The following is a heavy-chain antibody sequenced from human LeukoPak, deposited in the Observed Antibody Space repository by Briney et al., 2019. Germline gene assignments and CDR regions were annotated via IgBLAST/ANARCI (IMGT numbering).Heavy chain of an antibody. J-gene: IGHJ4*02. V-gene: IGHV3-33*01. CDR3: ARIGLDIAAAGYFDY. D-gene: IGHD6-13*01. CDR2: IWYDGSNK. CDR1: GFTFSSFG. Sequence: GGSLRLSCAASGFTFSSFGMHWVRQAPGKGLEWVAVIWYDGSNKYYADSVKGRFTISRDNSKNTLYLEMNGLRAEDTAVYYCARIGLDIAAAGYFDYWGQGTLVTVSS.